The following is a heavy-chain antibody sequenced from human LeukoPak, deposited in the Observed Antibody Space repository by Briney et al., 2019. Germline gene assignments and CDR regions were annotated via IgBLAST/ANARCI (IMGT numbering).Heavy chain of an antibody. D-gene: IGHD6-13*01. CDR2: VSGSGRST. CDR3: AKVLYSSSWTSLFDY. V-gene: IGHV3-23*01. Sequence: GGSLRLSCAASGFTFSAFAMSWVRQAPGKGLEWVSAVSGSGRSTFFADSVKGRFTISRDNSKNTLYLQMNSLRAEDTAVYYCAKVLYSSSWTSLFDYWGQGTLVTVSS. CDR1: GFTFSAFA. J-gene: IGHJ4*02.